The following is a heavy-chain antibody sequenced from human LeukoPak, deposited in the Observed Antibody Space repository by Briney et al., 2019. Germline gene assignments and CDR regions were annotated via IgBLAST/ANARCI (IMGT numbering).Heavy chain of an antibody. Sequence: ASVKVSCKASGYTFTSYGISWVRQAAGEGLEWMGWISAYNGNTNYAQKLQGRVTMTTDTSTSTAYMELRSLRSDDTAVYYCASANLGYCSSTSCYGDYWGQGTLVTVSS. CDR2: ISAYNGNT. D-gene: IGHD2-2*01. J-gene: IGHJ4*02. CDR3: ASANLGYCSSTSCYGDY. CDR1: GYTFTSYG. V-gene: IGHV1-18*01.